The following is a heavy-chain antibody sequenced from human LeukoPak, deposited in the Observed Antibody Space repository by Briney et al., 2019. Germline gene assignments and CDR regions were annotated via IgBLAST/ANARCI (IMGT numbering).Heavy chain of an antibody. D-gene: IGHD6-19*01. V-gene: IGHV1-69*06. J-gene: IGHJ6*03. CDR3: AKNGGVAGLYYYYMDV. CDR1: GGTFSSYA. CDR2: IIPIFGTA. Sequence: ASVKVSCKASGGTFSSYAISWVRQAPGQGLEWMGGIIPIFGTANYAQKFQGRVTITADKSTSTAYMELSSLRSEDTAVYYCAKNGGVAGLYYYYMDVWGKGTTVTVSS.